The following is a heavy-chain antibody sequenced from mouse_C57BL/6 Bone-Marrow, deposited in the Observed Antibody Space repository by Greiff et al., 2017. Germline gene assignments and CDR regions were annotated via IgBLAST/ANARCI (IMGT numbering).Heavy chain of an antibody. CDR1: GYTFTSYT. V-gene: IGHV1-4*01. D-gene: IGHD2-4*01. CDR3: ARRPLYYDYAWFAY. J-gene: IGHJ3*01. CDR2: INPSSGYT. Sequence: VQGVESGAELARPGASVKMSCKASGYTFTSYTMHWVKQRPGQGLEWIGYINPSSGYTKYNQKFKDKATLTADKSSSTAYMQLSSLTSEDSAVYYCARRPLYYDYAWFAYWGQGTLVTVSA.